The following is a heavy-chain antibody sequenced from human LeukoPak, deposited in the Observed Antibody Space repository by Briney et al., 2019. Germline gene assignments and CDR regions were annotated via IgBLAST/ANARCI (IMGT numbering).Heavy chain of an antibody. CDR3: ARGDGSGSGRWFDP. CDR1: GASISSGTYP. J-gene: IGHJ5*02. Sequence: PSETLSLTCTVSGASISSGTYPWSWIRQPPGEGLEWIGYIYHTGSTYYNPSPKGRVTISVDRSKNQFSLNLNFVTAADTALYYCARGDGSGSGRWFDPWGQGTLITVSS. CDR2: IYHTGST. D-gene: IGHD3-10*01. V-gene: IGHV4-30-2*01.